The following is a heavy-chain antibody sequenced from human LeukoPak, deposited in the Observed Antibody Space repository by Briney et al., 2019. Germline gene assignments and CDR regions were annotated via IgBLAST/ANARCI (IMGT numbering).Heavy chain of an antibody. CDR3: AKEIYYYDSSGSFDY. J-gene: IGHJ4*02. Sequence: GGSLRLSCAASGFTFSSYAMSWVCQAPGKGLEWVSAISGSGGSTYYADSVKGRFTISRDNSKNTLYLQMNSLRAEDTAVYYCAKEIYYYDSSGSFDYWGQGTLVTVSS. V-gene: IGHV3-23*01. CDR1: GFTFSSYA. D-gene: IGHD3-22*01. CDR2: ISGSGGST.